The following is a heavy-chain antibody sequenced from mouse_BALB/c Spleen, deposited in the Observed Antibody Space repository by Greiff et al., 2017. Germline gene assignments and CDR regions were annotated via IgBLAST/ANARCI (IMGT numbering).Heavy chain of an antibody. Sequence: QVTLKESGPGILQPSQTLSLTCSFSGFSLSTSGMGVSWIRQPSGKGLEWLAHIYWDDDKRYNPSLKSRLTISKDTSSNQVFLKITSVDTADTATYYCARRGGGNYPYAMDYGGQGTSVTVSS. CDR1: GFSLSTSGMG. J-gene: IGHJ4*01. V-gene: IGHV8-12*01. CDR2: IYWDDDK. CDR3: ARRGGGNYPYAMDY. D-gene: IGHD2-1*01.